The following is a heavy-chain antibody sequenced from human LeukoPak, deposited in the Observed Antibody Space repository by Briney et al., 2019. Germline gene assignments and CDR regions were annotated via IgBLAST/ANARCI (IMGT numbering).Heavy chain of an antibody. D-gene: IGHD3-22*01. CDR1: GGSISSYY. CDR2: IYYSGST. V-gene: IGHV4-59*01. CDR3: ARDRPTYYYDSSGYLDY. J-gene: IGHJ4*02. Sequence: YPSETLSLTCTVSGGSISSYYWSWIRQPPGKGLEWIGYIYYSGSTNYNPSLKSRVTISVDTSKNQFSLKLSSVTAADTAVYYCARDRPTYYYDSSGYLDYWGQGTLVTVSS.